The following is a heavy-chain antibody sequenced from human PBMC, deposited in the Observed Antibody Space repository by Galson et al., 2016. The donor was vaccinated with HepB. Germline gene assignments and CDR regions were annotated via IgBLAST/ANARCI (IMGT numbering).Heavy chain of an antibody. CDR2: IWHDGSIK. Sequence: SLRLSCAASGFSFSTYGMHWVRQAPGKGLEWVAVIWHDGSIKYYGESVKGRFTISRDNSKNTLFLQMTALRVEDTAVYYCARDYSRSGPMYPYYYMDFWGKGTALTVSS. CDR3: ARDYSRSGPMYPYYYMDF. V-gene: IGHV3-33*01. CDR1: GFSFSTYG. J-gene: IGHJ6*03. D-gene: IGHD6-13*01.